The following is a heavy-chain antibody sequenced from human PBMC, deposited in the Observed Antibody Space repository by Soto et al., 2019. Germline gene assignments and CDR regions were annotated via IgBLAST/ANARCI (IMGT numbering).Heavy chain of an antibody. J-gene: IGHJ4*02. V-gene: IGHV4-34*01. D-gene: IGHD2-8*02. Sequence: QVQLQQWGAGLLKPSETLSLTCAVYGGSFSGYYWTWIRQPPGTGLEWIGEINHSGSTNYNPSLKSRGTISVDTSKNQFSLKLPSVTAADTAVYYCARDKITGLFDYWGQGTLVTVSS. CDR1: GGSFSGYY. CDR3: ARDKITGLFDY. CDR2: INHSGST.